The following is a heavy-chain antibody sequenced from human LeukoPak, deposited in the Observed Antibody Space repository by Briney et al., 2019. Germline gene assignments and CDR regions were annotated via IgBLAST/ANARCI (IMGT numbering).Heavy chain of an antibody. Sequence: GSLRLSCAASGFTFSSYSMNWVRQAPGKGLEWVSYISSSSSTIYYADSVKGRFTISRDNAKNSLYLQMNSLRAEDTAVYYCASGFVFPNAFDIWGQGTMVTVSS. CDR2: ISSSSSTI. V-gene: IGHV3-48*04. CDR3: ASGFVFPNAFDI. D-gene: IGHD2-21*01. CDR1: GFTFSSYS. J-gene: IGHJ3*02.